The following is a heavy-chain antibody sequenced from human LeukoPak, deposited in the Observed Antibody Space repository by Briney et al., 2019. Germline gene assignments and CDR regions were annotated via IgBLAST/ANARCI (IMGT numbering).Heavy chain of an antibody. Sequence: GGSLKLSGPAPGLISGDFIIHGFGRPPGKGRGWVSSINGVGDYRFYADEVKGRFTISRDNAKNSLYLQMNGLRAEDTAVYYCAKQDFCANAVCRGRVIDYWGQGTLVTVSS. J-gene: IGHJ4*02. CDR3: AKQDFCANAVCRGRVIDY. CDR2: INGVGDYR. D-gene: IGHD2-8*01. CDR1: GLISGDFI. V-gene: IGHV3-21*01.